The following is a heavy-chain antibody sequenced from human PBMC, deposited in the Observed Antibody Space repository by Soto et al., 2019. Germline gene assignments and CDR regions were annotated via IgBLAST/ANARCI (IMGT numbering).Heavy chain of an antibody. V-gene: IGHV1-18*01. CDR1: GYTFTSYG. CDR3: ARDRGRSALDY. J-gene: IGHJ4*02. D-gene: IGHD1-26*01. Sequence: QVQLVQSGAEVKKPGASVKVSCKASGYTFTSYGISWVRQAPGQGLEWMGWISEYNGNTNYTPKLQGRVTMTKDTSTSTAYTELRSLRSDDTAVYYCARDRGRSALDYWGQGTLVTVSS. CDR2: ISEYNGNT.